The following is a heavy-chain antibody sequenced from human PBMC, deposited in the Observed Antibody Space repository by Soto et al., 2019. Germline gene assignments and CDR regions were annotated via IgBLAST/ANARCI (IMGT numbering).Heavy chain of an antibody. CDR1: GGSFSGYY. CDR2: INHSGST. CDR3: AGGLLTVTTEYYFDY. D-gene: IGHD4-17*01. Sequence: SETLSLTCAVYGGSFSGYYWSWIRQPPGKGLEWIGEINHSGSTNYNPSLKSRVTISVDTSKNQFSLKLSSVTAADTAVYYCAGGLLTVTTEYYFDYWGQGTLVTVSS. V-gene: IGHV4-34*01. J-gene: IGHJ4*02.